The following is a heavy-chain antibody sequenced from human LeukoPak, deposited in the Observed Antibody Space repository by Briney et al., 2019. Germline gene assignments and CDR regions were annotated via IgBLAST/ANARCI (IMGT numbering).Heavy chain of an antibody. Sequence: SETLSLTCPVSGGSLSSGDYYWRWLRQPPGKGLEWIGYIYYSGSTYYNPSLKSRVTISVDTSKNQFSLKLSSVTAADTAVYYCARGDYYNGMDVWGQGTTVTVSS. J-gene: IGHJ6*02. V-gene: IGHV4-30-4*01. CDR3: ARGDYYNGMDV. CDR1: GGSLSSGDYY. CDR2: IYYSGST.